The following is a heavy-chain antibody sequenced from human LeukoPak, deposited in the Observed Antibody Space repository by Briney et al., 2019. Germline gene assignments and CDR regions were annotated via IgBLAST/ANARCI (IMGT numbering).Heavy chain of an antibody. J-gene: IGHJ4*02. V-gene: IGHV3-30*19. Sequence: GGSLRLSCAASGVTFSSYGMHWVRQAPGEGLEWVAVILSDGSKEFYTDSVKGRFTISRDNSKNTLYLQMNSLRAEDTAVYYCARGPRIAAAGPFDYWGQGTLVTVSS. CDR2: ILSDGSKE. D-gene: IGHD6-13*01. CDR3: ARGPRIAAAGPFDY. CDR1: GVTFSSYG.